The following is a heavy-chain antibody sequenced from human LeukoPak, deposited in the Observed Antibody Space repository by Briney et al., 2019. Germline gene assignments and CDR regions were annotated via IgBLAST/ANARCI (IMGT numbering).Heavy chain of an antibody. CDR3: ARASRSGYDY. J-gene: IGHJ4*02. V-gene: IGHV3-48*02. CDR1: GFTFRSFG. CDR2: IGSGSSAI. D-gene: IGHD3-22*01. Sequence: GGSLRLSCTASGFTFRSFGMNWVRQAPGKGLEWVSYIGSGSSAIYYADSVKGRFTISRDNAKNSLFLQMNSLRDEDAAVYYCARASRSGYDYWGQGTLVTVSS.